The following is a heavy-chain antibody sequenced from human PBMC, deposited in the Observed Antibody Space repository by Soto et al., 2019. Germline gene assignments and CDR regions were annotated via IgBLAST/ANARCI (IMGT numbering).Heavy chain of an antibody. Sequence: QVHLQESGPGLLKPSETLSLTCGVSGGPIRSYYLSWVRQAPGKGLEWIAYIAYTGITGYNPALRSRVTISGDTSQNLFSLKMTSVTAADTAVYYCARSDDSTSYPLDLWGPGTLVTVSS. CDR1: GGPIRSYY. CDR3: ARSDDSTSYPLDL. CDR2: IAYTGIT. D-gene: IGHD4-4*01. V-gene: IGHV4-59*01. J-gene: IGHJ5*02.